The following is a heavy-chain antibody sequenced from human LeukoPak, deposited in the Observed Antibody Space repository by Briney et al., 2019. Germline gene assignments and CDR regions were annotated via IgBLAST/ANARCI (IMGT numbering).Heavy chain of an antibody. CDR3: VRGGAVAGSFDY. CDR1: GGSISRYH. V-gene: IGHV4-4*07. D-gene: IGHD6-19*01. Sequence: SETLSLTCTVSGGSISRYHWSWIRQPAGKGLEWIGRIYTSGSTNYNPSLKSRATVSLDKTKNQFSLRLSSVTAADTPVYYCVRGGAVAGSFDYWGQGTLVTVSS. J-gene: IGHJ4*02. CDR2: IYTSGST.